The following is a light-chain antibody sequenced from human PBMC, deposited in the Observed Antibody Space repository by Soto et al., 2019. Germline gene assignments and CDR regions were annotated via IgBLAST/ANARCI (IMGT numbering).Light chain of an antibody. V-gene: IGLV6-57*03. CDR1: SGSIASNY. J-gene: IGLJ2*01. CDR3: QSYDSSNHRV. Sequence: NFMLTQPHSVSESPGKTVTISCNRSSGSIASNYVQWYQQRPGSAPTTVIYEDNQRPSGVPDRFSGSIDSSSNSASLTISGLKTEDEADYYCQSYDSSNHRVFGGGTKVTVL. CDR2: EDN.